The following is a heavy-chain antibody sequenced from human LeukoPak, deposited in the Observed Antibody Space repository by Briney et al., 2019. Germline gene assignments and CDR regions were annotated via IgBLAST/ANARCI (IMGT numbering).Heavy chain of an antibody. CDR1: GYTLTELS. D-gene: IGHD2/OR15-2a*01. Sequence: ASVKVSCKVSGYTLTELSMHWVRQAPGKGLEWMGGFDPEDGETIYAQKFQGRVTMTEDTSTDTAYMELSSLRSEDTAVYYCAMQCLSFLPAETFDIWGQGTMVTVSS. CDR2: FDPEDGET. J-gene: IGHJ3*02. V-gene: IGHV1-24*01. CDR3: AMQCLSFLPAETFDI.